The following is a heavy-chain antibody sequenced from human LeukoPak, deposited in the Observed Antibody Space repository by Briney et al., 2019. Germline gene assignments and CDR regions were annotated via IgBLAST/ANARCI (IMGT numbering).Heavy chain of an antibody. V-gene: IGHV4-39*07. D-gene: IGHD3-10*01. CDR1: GGSISSSSYY. Sequence: SETLSLTCSVSGGSISSSSYYWGWIRQSPGTGLEWIGSMYYTGRTNYNPSLKTRVTISFGMSRNQLSLKLRSVTAADTAVYYCARGFARLGSYDFWGQGTLVTVSS. CDR2: MYYTGRT. CDR3: ARGFARLGSYDF. J-gene: IGHJ4*02.